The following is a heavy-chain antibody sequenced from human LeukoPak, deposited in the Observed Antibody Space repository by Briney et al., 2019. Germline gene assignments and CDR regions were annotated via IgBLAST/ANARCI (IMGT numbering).Heavy chain of an antibody. Sequence: GGSLRLSCVASRFTFSSYWMHWVRQAPGKGLVWVSYISPDGSSTRYADSVKGRFTISRDNAKNTLYLQMNSLRAEDTAVYYCARAIDPWGQGTLVTVSS. J-gene: IGHJ5*02. CDR2: ISPDGSST. CDR3: ARAIDP. V-gene: IGHV3-74*01. CDR1: RFTFSSYW.